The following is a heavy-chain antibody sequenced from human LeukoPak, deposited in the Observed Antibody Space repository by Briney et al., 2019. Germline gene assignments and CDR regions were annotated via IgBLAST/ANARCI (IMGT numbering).Heavy chain of an antibody. CDR1: GFTFSDYY. CDR2: INSLGSSV. CDR3: AREPFWSGYYSNLHFDY. D-gene: IGHD3-3*01. Sequence: GGSLRLSCAASGFTFSDYYMSWIRQAPGKGLEWVSYINSLGSSVYYADSVRGRFTISRDNAKNSLYLQMTSLRADDTAVYYCAREPFWSGYYSNLHFDYWGQGTLVTVSS. J-gene: IGHJ4*02. V-gene: IGHV3-11*04.